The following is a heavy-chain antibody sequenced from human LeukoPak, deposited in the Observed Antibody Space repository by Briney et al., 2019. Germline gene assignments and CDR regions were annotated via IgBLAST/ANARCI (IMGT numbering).Heavy chain of an antibody. D-gene: IGHD2-2*01. CDR2: IYTRGST. Sequence: SETLSLTCTVSGGSINNYYWSWIRQPAGKGLEWIGRIYTRGSTNYNPSLKSRVTISVDTSKNQFSLKLSSVTAADTAVYYCARGSEYEYYFDYWGQGTLVTVSS. CDR3: ARGSEYEYYFDY. J-gene: IGHJ4*02. V-gene: IGHV4-4*07. CDR1: GGSINNYY.